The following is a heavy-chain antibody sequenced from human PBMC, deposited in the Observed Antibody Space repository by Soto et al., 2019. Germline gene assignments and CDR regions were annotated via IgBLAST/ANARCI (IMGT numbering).Heavy chain of an antibody. J-gene: IGHJ4*02. CDR2: IWYDGSNK. CDR3: ARDRYSSGWYDLDY. Sequence: QVQRVDSGGGVVQPGRSLRLSCAASGFTFSSYGMHWVRQAPGKGLEWVAVIWYDGSNKYYADSVKGRFTISRDNSMNTLYLQMNSLRVEDTAVYYCARDRYSSGWYDLDYWGQGTLVTVSS. V-gene: IGHV3-33*01. CDR1: GFTFSSYG. D-gene: IGHD6-19*01.